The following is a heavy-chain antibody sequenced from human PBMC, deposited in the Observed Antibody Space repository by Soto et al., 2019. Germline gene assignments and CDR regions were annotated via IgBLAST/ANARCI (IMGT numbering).Heavy chain of an antibody. V-gene: IGHV3-33*01. CDR1: GFTFSSYG. J-gene: IGHJ3*02. Sequence: PGGSLRLSCAASGFTFSSYGMHWVRLAPGKGLEWVAVIWYDGSNKYYADSVKGRFTISRDNSKNTLYLQMNSLRAEDTAVYYCARGGYCSGGSCYSDAFDIWGQGTMVTVS. D-gene: IGHD2-15*01. CDR3: ARGGYCSGGSCYSDAFDI. CDR2: IWYDGSNK.